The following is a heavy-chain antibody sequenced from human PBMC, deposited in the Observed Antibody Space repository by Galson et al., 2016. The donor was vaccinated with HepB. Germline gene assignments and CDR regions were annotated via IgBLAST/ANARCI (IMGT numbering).Heavy chain of an antibody. Sequence: SLRLSCAASGFTVSSKYMSWVRQAPGKGLEWVSVIYSDGTTTYADSVKGRFIISRDNFKNTMYLQMNSLRAEDTAVFYCASCIGWSGWCAFEIWGQGTMVTVSS. CDR1: GFTVSSKY. CDR3: ASCIGWSGWCAFEI. D-gene: IGHD2-21*01. CDR2: IYSDGTT. V-gene: IGHV3-66*01. J-gene: IGHJ3*02.